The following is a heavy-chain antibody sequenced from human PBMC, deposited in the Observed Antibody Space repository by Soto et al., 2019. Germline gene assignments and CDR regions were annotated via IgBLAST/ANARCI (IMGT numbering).Heavy chain of an antibody. CDR2: MNPNSGNT. V-gene: IGHV1-8*01. Sequence: SAKVSCKASESTFSNYDISWVRQATGQGLEWMGWMNPNSGNTGYALKFQGRVSMTRNTSIYTVYLELSSLASDDTAVYYCVRMASSGTLNWFDPWGQGTLVTV. CDR1: ESTFSNYD. D-gene: IGHD1-1*01. J-gene: IGHJ5*02. CDR3: VRMASSGTLNWFDP.